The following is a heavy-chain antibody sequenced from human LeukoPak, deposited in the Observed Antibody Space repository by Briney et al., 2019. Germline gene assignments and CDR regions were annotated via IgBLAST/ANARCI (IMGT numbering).Heavy chain of an antibody. D-gene: IGHD2-2*01. J-gene: IGHJ4*02. Sequence: PGGSLRLSCVASGFTFSSYAMNWVRQAPGEGLEWVSVISGSGGGTYYADSVKGRFTISRDNSKNTLYLQMNSLRAEDTAVYYRAKIQYCSSTSCEEGDYWGQGTLVTVSS. CDR3: AKIQYCSSTSCEEGDY. V-gene: IGHV3-23*01. CDR1: GFTFSSYA. CDR2: ISGSGGGT.